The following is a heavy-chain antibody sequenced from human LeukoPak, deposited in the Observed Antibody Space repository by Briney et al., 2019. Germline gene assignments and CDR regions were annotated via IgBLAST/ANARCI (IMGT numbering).Heavy chain of an antibody. V-gene: IGHV4-59*01. J-gene: IGHJ3*01. CDR1: GGSISSYY. CDR3: AGDTGNDAFDL. D-gene: IGHD1-14*01. Sequence: SETLSLTCTVSGGSISSYYWSWIRQPPGKGLEWIGYIYYSGSANYNPSLKSRVTVSVDTSKNQFSLKLSSVTAADTAVYYCAGDTGNDAFDLWGQGTMVTVSS. CDR2: IYYSGSA.